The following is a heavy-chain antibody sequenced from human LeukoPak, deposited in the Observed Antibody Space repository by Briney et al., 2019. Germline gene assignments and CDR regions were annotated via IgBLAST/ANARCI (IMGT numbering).Heavy chain of an antibody. CDR3: ARGPAVVAVAGTDFDY. V-gene: IGHV3-33*08. Sequence: GGSLRLSCAASGFTFSSYGMHWVRQAPGKGLEWVAVIWYDGSNKYYADSVKGRFTISRDNSKNTLYLQMNSLRAEDTAVYYCARGPAVVAVAGTDFDYWGQGTLVTVSS. CDR2: IWYDGSNK. J-gene: IGHJ4*02. CDR1: GFTFSSYG. D-gene: IGHD6-19*01.